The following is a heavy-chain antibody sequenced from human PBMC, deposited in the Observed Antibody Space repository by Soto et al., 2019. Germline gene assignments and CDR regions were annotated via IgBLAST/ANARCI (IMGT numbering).Heavy chain of an antibody. J-gene: IGHJ4*02. CDR1: GYTFTTYY. V-gene: IGHV1-46*01. CDR3: ARAGEPSSWYTQLDY. Sequence: QVQLVQSGAEVKKPGASVNISCKASGYTFTTYYMHWVRQAPGQGLEWMGIINPSGGSTSYAQKFQGRVTMTRDTSTSTVYMERSSLRSEDTAVYYCARAGEPSSWYTQLDYWGQGTLVTVSS. D-gene: IGHD6-13*01. CDR2: INPSGGST.